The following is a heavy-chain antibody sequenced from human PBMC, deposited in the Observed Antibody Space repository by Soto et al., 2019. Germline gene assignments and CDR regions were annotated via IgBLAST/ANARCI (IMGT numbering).Heavy chain of an antibody. D-gene: IGHD1-26*01. J-gene: IGHJ6*02. CDR3: AREGVSLVGAAGGMDV. V-gene: IGHV4-4*02. CDR2: IYHSGST. Sequence: QVQLQESGPGLVKPSGTLSLTCAVSGGSISSSNWWSWVRQPPGKGLEWIGEIYHSGSTNYNPSLTSRVTISVDKSKNRFSLKLSSVTAADTAVYYCAREGVSLVGAAGGMDVWGQGTTVTVSS. CDR1: GGSISSSNW.